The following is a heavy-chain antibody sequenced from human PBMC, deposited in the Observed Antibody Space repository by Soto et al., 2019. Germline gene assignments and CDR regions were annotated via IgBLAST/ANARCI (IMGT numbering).Heavy chain of an antibody. CDR2: MNPNSGNT. CDR1: GYTFTSYD. Sequence: QVQLVQSGAEVKKPGASAKVSCKASGYTFTSYDINWVRLASGQGLEWMGWMNPNSGNTYYEQKFQGKVTMTRNTSISTAYLELSSLRSEDTAVYFCARSTYLAVWGQGTLVTVSS. J-gene: IGHJ4*02. CDR3: ARSTYLAV. V-gene: IGHV1-8*01. D-gene: IGHD6-19*01.